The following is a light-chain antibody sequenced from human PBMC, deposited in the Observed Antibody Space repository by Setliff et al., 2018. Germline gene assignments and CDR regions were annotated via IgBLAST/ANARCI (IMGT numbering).Light chain of an antibody. CDR1: SSDIGDYNY. V-gene: IGLV2-8*01. J-gene: IGLJ1*01. Sequence: QSALSQPPSASGSPGQSVTISCTGTSSDIGDYNYVSWYQHHPGKAPKLHIYDVDKRPSGVPDRFSGSKSGNTASLTVSGLQADDEADYYCGAYAGSSKKIFGTGTKVTVL. CDR3: GAYAGSSKKI. CDR2: DVD.